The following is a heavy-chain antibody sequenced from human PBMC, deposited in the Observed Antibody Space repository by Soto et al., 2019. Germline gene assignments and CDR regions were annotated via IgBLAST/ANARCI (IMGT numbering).Heavy chain of an antibody. CDR1: GFTFGSND. CDR2: ISGSGRTV. D-gene: IGHD3-22*01. J-gene: IGHJ4*02. V-gene: IGHV3-48*03. Sequence: GGSLGLPCEASGFTFGSNDMNWVRQPPGKGLEWLSYISGSGRTVYYADSVKGRFTISRDSAKKSLFLQMDSLRAEDTALYYCARGDDNSGYYYAFDYWGQGTPVTVSS. CDR3: ARGDDNSGYYYAFDY.